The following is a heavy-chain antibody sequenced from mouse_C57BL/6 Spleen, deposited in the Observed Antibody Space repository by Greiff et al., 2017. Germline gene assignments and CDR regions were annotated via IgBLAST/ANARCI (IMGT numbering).Heavy chain of an antibody. D-gene: IGHD2-10*02. Sequence: QVQLKESGAELVRPGASVTLSCKASGYTFTDYEMHWVKQTPVHGLEWIGAIDPETGGTAYNQKFKGKARLTADKSSSTAYMELRSLTSEDSAVYYCARSRYGKGGHWYFDVWGTGTTVTVSS. CDR2: IDPETGGT. CDR1: GYTFTDYE. CDR3: ARSRYGKGGHWYFDV. J-gene: IGHJ1*03. V-gene: IGHV1-15*01.